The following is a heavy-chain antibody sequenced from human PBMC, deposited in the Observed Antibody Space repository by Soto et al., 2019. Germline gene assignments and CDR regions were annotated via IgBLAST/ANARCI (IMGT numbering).Heavy chain of an antibody. Sequence: ASVKVSCKASGYTFTNYGITWVRQAPGQGLEWMGWISAYNGDTNYAQNLQGRVTLTTDTSTTTAYLELRSLRSDDTAVYYCARHVRTPYYYGSGNYRYYYYGVDVWGQGTSVTVSS. CDR2: ISAYNGDT. CDR1: GYTFTNYG. D-gene: IGHD3-10*01. J-gene: IGHJ6*02. CDR3: ARHVRTPYYYGSGNYRYYYYGVDV. V-gene: IGHV1-18*01.